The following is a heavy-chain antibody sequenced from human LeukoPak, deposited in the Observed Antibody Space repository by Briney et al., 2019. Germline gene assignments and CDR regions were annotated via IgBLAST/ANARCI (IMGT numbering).Heavy chain of an antibody. Sequence: ASVKVSCKGSGYTFTSYGIIWVRQAPGRGKEGVGWSNIYSHEGNYAKKFQGRVAITTETSTRKAYMELRSLTSDDTAMYYCARGDVDSSGYYLTWIDPWGQGTLVTVSS. D-gene: IGHD3-22*01. CDR2: SNIYSHEG. V-gene: IGHV1-18*01. CDR1: GYTFTSYG. J-gene: IGHJ5*02. CDR3: ARGDVDSSGYYLTWIDP.